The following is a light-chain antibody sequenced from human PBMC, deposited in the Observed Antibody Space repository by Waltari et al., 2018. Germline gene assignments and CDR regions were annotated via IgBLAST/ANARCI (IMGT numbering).Light chain of an antibody. J-gene: IGKJ2*01. Sequence: DVVMTQSPLSLPVTLGQPASISCRSSQSLVHSDGNTYLSWFQQRPGQSPRRLTYKVSNRDSGVPDRFSGSGSGTDFTLKISRVEAEDVGVYYCKQGTQWPYTFGQGTKLEIK. V-gene: IGKV2-30*02. CDR3: KQGTQWPYT. CDR1: QSLVHSDGNTY. CDR2: KVS.